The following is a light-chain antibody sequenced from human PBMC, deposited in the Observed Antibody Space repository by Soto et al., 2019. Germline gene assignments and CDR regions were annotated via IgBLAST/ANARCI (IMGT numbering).Light chain of an antibody. CDR1: SSDVGAYIF. CDR3: VSFTTSRSDV. Sequence: LTQPASVSGSPGQSITISCTGTSSDVGAYIFVSWYQQHPGKAPKLMIYDIINRPSGVSNRFSGSKSGNTASLTISGLQAEDEADYYCVSFTTSRSDVFGTGTKVTVL. V-gene: IGLV2-14*03. J-gene: IGLJ1*01. CDR2: DII.